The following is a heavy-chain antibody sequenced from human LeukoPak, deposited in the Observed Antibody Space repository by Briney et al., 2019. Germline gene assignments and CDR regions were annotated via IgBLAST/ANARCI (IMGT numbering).Heavy chain of an antibody. CDR3: AKVRGGSWYLFDY. J-gene: IGHJ4*02. CDR1: GLTRSNYG. V-gene: IGHV3-23*01. D-gene: IGHD6-13*01. CDR2: ISGSGGST. Sequence: GGSLRLSCAASGLTRSNYGMSWVRQAPGKGLEWVSDISGSGGSTYYADSVKGRFTISRDSSKNTPFLQMNSLRAEDTAVYYCAKVRGGSWYLFDYWGQGTLVTVSS.